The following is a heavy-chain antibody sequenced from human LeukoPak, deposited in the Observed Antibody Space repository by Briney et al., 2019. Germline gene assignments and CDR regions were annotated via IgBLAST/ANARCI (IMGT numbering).Heavy chain of an antibody. CDR3: ARVYSGYDLGLDY. CDR1: GGSISSYY. Sequence: SETLSLTCTVSGGSISSYYWSWIRQPPGKGLEWIGYIYYSGSTNYNPSLKSRVTISVDTSKNQFSLELSSVTAADTAIYYCARVYSGYDLGLDYWGQGTLVTVSS. CDR2: IYYSGST. J-gene: IGHJ4*02. D-gene: IGHD5-12*01. V-gene: IGHV4-59*01.